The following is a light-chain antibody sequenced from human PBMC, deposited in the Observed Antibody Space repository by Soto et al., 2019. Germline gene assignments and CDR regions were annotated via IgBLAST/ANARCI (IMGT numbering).Light chain of an antibody. J-gene: IGKJ3*01. V-gene: IGKV1-33*01. CDR1: QDISNY. CDR2: DAS. CDR3: QQYDNLPSFT. Sequence: DIQMTQSPSSLSASVGDRVTITCQASQDISNYLNWYQQKPGKAPKLLIYDASNLETGVPSRFSGSGSGTDFTFTISSLQPEDIATYYWQQYDNLPSFTFGPGTKVDI.